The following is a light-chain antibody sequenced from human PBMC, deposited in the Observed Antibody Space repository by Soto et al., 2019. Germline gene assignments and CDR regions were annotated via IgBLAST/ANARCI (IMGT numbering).Light chain of an antibody. CDR1: QSVSSD. CDR3: QQYNKWPLT. V-gene: IGKV3-15*01. CDR2: GAS. Sequence: EIVMTQSPATLSVSPGERATLSCRASQSVSSDLAWYQQKPGQAPRLLIYGASTRATGLPARFSASGSGTEFTLTISSLQSEDFAVYYCQQYNKWPLTFGQGTKVEIK. J-gene: IGKJ1*01.